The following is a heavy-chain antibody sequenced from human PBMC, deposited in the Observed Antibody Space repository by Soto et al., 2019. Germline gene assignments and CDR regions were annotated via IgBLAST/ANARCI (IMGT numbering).Heavy chain of an antibody. J-gene: IGHJ4*02. CDR3: AKVKFTSPPSSADY. V-gene: IGHV3-23*01. CDR2: ISGSGGST. CDR1: GFTFSNVW. Sequence: GGSLRLSCAGSGFTFSNVWMNWVRQAPGKGLEWVSLISGSGGSTYYADSVKGRFTISRDNSKSILYLQMNSLRAEDTAVYHCAKVKFTSPPSSADYWGPGTLVTVSS.